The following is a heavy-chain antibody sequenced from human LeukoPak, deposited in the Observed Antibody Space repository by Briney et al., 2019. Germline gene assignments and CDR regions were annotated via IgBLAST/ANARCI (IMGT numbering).Heavy chain of an antibody. CDR3: ASGIAVAANWFDP. Sequence: GGSLRLSCATSGFTFSSYEMNWVRQAPGKGLEWVSYISSSGSTIYYADSVKGRFTISRDNAENSLYLQMNSLRAEDTAVYYCASGIAVAANWFDPWGQGTLVTVSS. CDR1: GFTFSSYE. D-gene: IGHD6-19*01. V-gene: IGHV3-48*03. J-gene: IGHJ5*02. CDR2: ISSSGSTI.